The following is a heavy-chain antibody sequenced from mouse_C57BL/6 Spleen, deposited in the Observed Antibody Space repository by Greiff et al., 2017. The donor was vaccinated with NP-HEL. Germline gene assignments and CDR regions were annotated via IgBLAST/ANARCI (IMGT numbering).Heavy chain of an antibody. CDR2: IYPGSGST. V-gene: IGHV1-55*01. J-gene: IGHJ2*01. Sequence: VQLQQPGAELVQPGASVKMSCKASGYTFTSYWITWVKQRPGQGLEWIGDIYPGSGSTNYNEKFKSKATLTVDTSSSSAYMQLSSLTSEDSAVYYCASYDGYSFFDYWGQGTTLTVSS. D-gene: IGHD2-3*01. CDR1: GYTFTSYW. CDR3: ASYDGYSFFDY.